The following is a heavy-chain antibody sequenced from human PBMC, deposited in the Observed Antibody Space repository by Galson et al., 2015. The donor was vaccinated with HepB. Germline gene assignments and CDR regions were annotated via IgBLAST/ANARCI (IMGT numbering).Heavy chain of an antibody. CDR2: TYYRSKWYD. CDR3: ARERKDGFDI. J-gene: IGHJ3*02. V-gene: IGHV6-1*01. Sequence: CAISGDSVSTDSAAWNWIRQSPSRGLEWLRRTYYRSKWYDNYAMSVKSRIKINPDTYKNQCSLQLNSVTPEDTAVYYCARERKDGFDIWGQGTMVTVSS. CDR1: GDSVSTDSAA.